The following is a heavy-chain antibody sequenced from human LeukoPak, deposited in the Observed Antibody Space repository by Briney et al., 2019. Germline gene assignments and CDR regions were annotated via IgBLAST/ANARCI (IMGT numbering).Heavy chain of an antibody. J-gene: IGHJ4*02. CDR3: ATDDYRGLGY. V-gene: IGHV3-74*01. D-gene: IGHD3-16*01. Sequence: GGSLRLSCAASGFTFSSYWMSWVRQVPGEGLVWVSHIIQDGSVTSYADSVKGRFTISRDNAKNTVYLQLNNLRAEDTAVYYCATDDYRGLGYWGQGTLVTVSS. CDR2: IIQDGSVT. CDR1: GFTFSSYW.